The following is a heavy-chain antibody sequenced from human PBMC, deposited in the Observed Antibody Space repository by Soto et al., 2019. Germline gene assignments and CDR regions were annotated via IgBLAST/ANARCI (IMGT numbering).Heavy chain of an antibody. J-gene: IGHJ5*02. CDR2: ISAYNGNT. CDR3: ARDPYYCDSSGPGWFDP. CDR1: GYTFTSYG. Sequence: QVQLVQSGAEVKKPGASVKVSCKASGYTFTSYGISWVRQAPGQGLEWMGWISAYNGNTNYAQKLQGRGTMTTDTSTSTAYMELRSLRSDDTAVYYCARDPYYCDSSGPGWFDPWGQGTLVTVSS. D-gene: IGHD3-22*01. V-gene: IGHV1-18*01.